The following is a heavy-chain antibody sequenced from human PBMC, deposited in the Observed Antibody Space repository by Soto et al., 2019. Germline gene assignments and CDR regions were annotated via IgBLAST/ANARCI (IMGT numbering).Heavy chain of an antibody. Sequence: GSLRLSCAASGFTFSSYAMSWVRQAPGKGLEWVSAISGSGGSTYYADSVKGRFTISRDNSKNTPYLQMNSLRAEDTAVYYCAKVGYSSSWYPTPHYGMDVWGQGTTVTVSS. D-gene: IGHD6-13*01. V-gene: IGHV3-23*01. CDR1: GFTFSSYA. CDR3: AKVGYSSSWYPTPHYGMDV. J-gene: IGHJ6*02. CDR2: ISGSGGST.